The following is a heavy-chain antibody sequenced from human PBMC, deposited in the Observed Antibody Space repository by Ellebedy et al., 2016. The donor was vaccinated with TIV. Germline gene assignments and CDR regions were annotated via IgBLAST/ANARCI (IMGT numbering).Heavy chain of an antibody. Sequence: GESLKISCAVSGFTFSSYWMSWVRQAPGKGLEWVANMRQDGGDKYYVDSVKGRFTISRDNAKSSLYLQMNSVRAEDTAVYYCATDGSYGDYRSPTHAFVMWGQGTLVTVST. CDR1: GFTFSSYW. J-gene: IGHJ3*02. CDR3: ATDGSYGDYRSPTHAFVM. V-gene: IGHV3-7*01. CDR2: MRQDGGDK. D-gene: IGHD4-17*01.